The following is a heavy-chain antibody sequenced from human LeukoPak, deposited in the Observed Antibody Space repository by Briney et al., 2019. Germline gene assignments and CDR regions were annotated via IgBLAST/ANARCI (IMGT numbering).Heavy chain of an antibody. CDR3: ASVLGSCSGGSCYSPYYYYYMDV. J-gene: IGHJ6*03. V-gene: IGHV3-21*01. CDR2: ISSSSSYI. D-gene: IGHD2-15*01. CDR1: GFTFSSYS. Sequence: GGSLRLSCAASGFTFSSYSMNWVRQAPGKGLEWVSSISSSSSYIYYADSVKGRFTISRDNAKNSLYLQMNSLRAEDTAVYYCASVLGSCSGGSCYSPYYYYYMDVWGKGTTVTVSS.